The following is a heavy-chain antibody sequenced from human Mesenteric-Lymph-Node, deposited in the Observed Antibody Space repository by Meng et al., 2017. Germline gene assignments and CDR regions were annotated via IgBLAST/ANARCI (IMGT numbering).Heavy chain of an antibody. CDR3: GRDQGRQLINH. Sequence: QVRWRESCPGLVKPLGTLALTCTVSGDSISSDIWWSWVIQPPGKGLEWIGEVHHRGDTNYNPSLKSRVVISVDRSKNQFSLNLISVTAADTAVYYCGRDQGRQLINHWGQGTLVTVSS. V-gene: IGHV4-4*02. J-gene: IGHJ4*02. D-gene: IGHD1-1*01. CDR1: GDSISSDIW. CDR2: VHHRGDT.